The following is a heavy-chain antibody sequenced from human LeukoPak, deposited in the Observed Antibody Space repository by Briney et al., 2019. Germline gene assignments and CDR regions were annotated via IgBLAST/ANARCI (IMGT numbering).Heavy chain of an antibody. J-gene: IGHJ4*02. CDR2: ISHDGSNS. CDR1: GFILSGYG. V-gene: IGHV3-33*05. CDR3: ARDSIAVAASGGLDY. Sequence: GGSLRLSCTASGFILSGYGMHWVRQAPGKGLEWVAVISHDGSNSYYADSVKGRFTISRDNSMSTLFLQMNSLRAEDTAVYYCARDSIAVAASGGLDYWGQGTLVTVSS. D-gene: IGHD6-19*01.